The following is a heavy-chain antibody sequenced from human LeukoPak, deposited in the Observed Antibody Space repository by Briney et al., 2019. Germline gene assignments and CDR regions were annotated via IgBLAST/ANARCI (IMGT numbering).Heavy chain of an antibody. D-gene: IGHD1-26*01. CDR3: ARFPIVGATTYLDY. V-gene: IGHV1-69*13. CDR1: GYTFTSYY. CDR2: IIPIFGTA. J-gene: IGHJ4*02. Sequence: SVKVSCKASGYTFTSYYMHWVRQAPGQGLEWMGGIIPIFGTANYAQKFQGRVTITADESTSTAYMELSSLRSEDTAVYYCARFPIVGATTYLDYWGQGTLVTVSS.